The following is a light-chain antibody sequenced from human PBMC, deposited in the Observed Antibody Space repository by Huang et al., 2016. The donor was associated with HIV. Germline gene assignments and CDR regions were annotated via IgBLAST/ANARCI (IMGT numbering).Light chain of an antibody. CDR2: AAS. CDR3: QQYYSTPPIT. J-gene: IGKJ5*01. CDR1: QGISNS. V-gene: IGKV1-NL1*01. Sequence: DIQMTQSPSSLSASVGDRVTITCRASQGISNSLAWYQQKPGKAPKLLLYAASRLKSGAPSRFSGSGAGTDYTLTISSLQPEDFATYYCQQYYSTPPITFGQGTRLEIK.